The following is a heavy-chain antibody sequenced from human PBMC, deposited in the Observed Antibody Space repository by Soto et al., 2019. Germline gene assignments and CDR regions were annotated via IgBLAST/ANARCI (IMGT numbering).Heavy chain of an antibody. V-gene: IGHV6-1*01. CDR1: GDSVSSNSAA. Sequence: SQTLSLTCAISGDSVSSNSAAWNWIRQSPSSGLEWLGRTYYRSKWYNDYAVSVKSRITINPDTSKNQFSLQLNSVTPEDTAVYYCARGRITMIVVVYFDPWGQGTLVTVSS. D-gene: IGHD3-22*01. CDR2: TYYRSKWYN. J-gene: IGHJ5*02. CDR3: ARGRITMIVVVYFDP.